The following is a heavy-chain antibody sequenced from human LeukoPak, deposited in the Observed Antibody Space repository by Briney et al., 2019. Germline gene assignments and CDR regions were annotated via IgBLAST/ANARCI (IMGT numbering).Heavy chain of an antibody. CDR3: ARDQCSGGSCLVSWFDP. V-gene: IGHV1-69*13. CDR2: IIPIFGTA. CDR1: GGTFSSYA. D-gene: IGHD2-15*01. J-gene: IGHJ5*02. Sequence: ASVNVSCKASGGTFSSYAISWVRQAPGQGLEWMGGIIPIFGTANYAQKFQGRVTITADESTSTAYIELSSLRSEDTAVYYCARDQCSGGSCLVSWFDPWAREPWSPSPQ.